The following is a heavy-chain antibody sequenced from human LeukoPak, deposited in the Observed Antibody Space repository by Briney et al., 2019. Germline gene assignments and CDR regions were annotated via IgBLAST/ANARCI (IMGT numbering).Heavy chain of an antibody. CDR2: IRSKANSYAT. CDR3: TRYYYDSSGYYDAFDI. Sequence: GGSLRLSCAASGFTFSGSAMHWVRQASGKGLEWVGRIRSKANSYATAYAASVEGRFTISRDDSKNTAYLQMNSLKTEDTAVYYCTRYYYDSSGYYDAFDIWGQGTMVTVSS. D-gene: IGHD3-22*01. J-gene: IGHJ3*02. V-gene: IGHV3-73*01. CDR1: GFTFSGSA.